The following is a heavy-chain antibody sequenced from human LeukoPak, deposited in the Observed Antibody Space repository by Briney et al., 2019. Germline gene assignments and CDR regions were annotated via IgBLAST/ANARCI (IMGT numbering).Heavy chain of an antibody. V-gene: IGHV1-8*02. J-gene: IGHJ4*02. CDR2: INPNSGNT. Sequence: ASVKVSCKASGYTFTGYYMHWMRQAPGQGLEWMGWINPNSGNTGYAQKFQGRVTMTRNTSISTAYMELSSLRSEDTAVYYCARGSPAYFDYWGQGTLVTVSS. CDR3: ARGSPAYFDY. D-gene: IGHD6-25*01. CDR1: GYTFTGYY.